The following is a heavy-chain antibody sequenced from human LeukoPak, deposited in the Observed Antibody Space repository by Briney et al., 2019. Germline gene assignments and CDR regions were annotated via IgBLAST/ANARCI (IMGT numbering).Heavy chain of an antibody. CDR2: ISYDGSNK. Sequence: PGGSLRLSCAASGFTFSSYAMHWVRQAPGKGLEWVAVISYDGSNKYYADSVKGRFTISRDNSKNTLYLQMNSLRAEDTAVYYCASPGTIVVVPAAIPKWFDPWGQGTLVTVSS. J-gene: IGHJ5*02. CDR3: ASPGTIVVVPAAIPKWFDP. D-gene: IGHD2-2*01. V-gene: IGHV3-30-3*01. CDR1: GFTFSSYA.